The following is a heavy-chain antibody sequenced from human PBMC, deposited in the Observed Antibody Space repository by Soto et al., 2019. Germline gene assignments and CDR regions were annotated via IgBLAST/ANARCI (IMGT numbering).Heavy chain of an antibody. Sequence: PSDTLSLTCAVYGWAFSELYWNWIRQSPGKGLEWIGEINHSGDTNYNPSLKSRVTISVDTSKNQFSLQLNSVTATDTAVYYCAQRTLTDWFDPWGQGTPVSVSS. D-gene: IGHD7-27*01. J-gene: IGHJ5*02. CDR3: AQRTLTDWFDP. CDR2: INHSGDT. V-gene: IGHV4-34*01. CDR1: GWAFSELY.